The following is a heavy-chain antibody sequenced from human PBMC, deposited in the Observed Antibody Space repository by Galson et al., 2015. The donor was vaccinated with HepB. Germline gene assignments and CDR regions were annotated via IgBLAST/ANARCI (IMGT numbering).Heavy chain of an antibody. Sequence: SLRLSCAASGFTFSSYWMNWVRQAPGKGLEWVAHINQDGSSKYYVDSVKGRFTISGDKAKDSVYLQLDSLRAEDTAVYYCARRISLVRGIITKPDYYYGMDVWGQGTTVTVAS. D-gene: IGHD3-10*01. CDR1: GFTFSSYW. J-gene: IGHJ6*02. CDR3: ARRISLVRGIITKPDYYYGMDV. CDR2: INQDGSSK. V-gene: IGHV3-7*03.